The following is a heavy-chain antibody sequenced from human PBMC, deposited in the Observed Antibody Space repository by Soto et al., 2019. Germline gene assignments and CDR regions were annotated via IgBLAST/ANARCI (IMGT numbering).Heavy chain of an antibody. CDR1: GGSFSGYY. D-gene: IGHD6-19*01. CDR2: INHSGST. CDR3: ARASSGWTFDY. V-gene: IGHV4-34*01. Sequence: SETLSLTCSVYGGSFSGYYWSWIRQPPGKGLEWIGEINHSGSTNYNPSLKSRVTISVDTSKNQFSLKLSSVTAADTAVYYCARASSGWTFDYWGKGTRVTVSS. J-gene: IGHJ4*02.